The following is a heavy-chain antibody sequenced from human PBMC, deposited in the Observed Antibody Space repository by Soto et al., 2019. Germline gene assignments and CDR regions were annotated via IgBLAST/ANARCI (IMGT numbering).Heavy chain of an antibody. D-gene: IGHD6-13*01. V-gene: IGHV3-30*03. CDR1: GFTFSNSV. CDR3: ATEGSISWYRVGYYYGMDV. Sequence: QVQLVESGGGVVQPGRSLRLSCAASGFTFSNSVMHWVRQAPGKGLEWVATISYDGSNKYYGDSVKGRFTISRDNSKNTLYLQMTSSRAEDTAVYSWATEGSISWYRVGYYYGMDVWGQGTTVTVSS. CDR2: ISYDGSNK. J-gene: IGHJ6*02.